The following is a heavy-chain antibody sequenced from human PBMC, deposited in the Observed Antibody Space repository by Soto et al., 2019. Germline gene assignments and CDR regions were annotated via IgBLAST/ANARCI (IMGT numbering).Heavy chain of an antibody. CDR3: AADTGYSSSWYISYLSCMDV. Sequence: QMQLVQSGPEVKKPGTSVKVSCKASGFTFTSSAVQWVRQARGQRLEWIGWIVVGSGNTNYAQKFQERVTITRDMSTSTAYMELSSLRSEDTAVYYCAADTGYSSSWYISYLSCMDVWGQGTTVTVSS. J-gene: IGHJ6*02. CDR2: IVVGSGNT. D-gene: IGHD6-13*01. CDR1: GFTFTSSA. V-gene: IGHV1-58*01.